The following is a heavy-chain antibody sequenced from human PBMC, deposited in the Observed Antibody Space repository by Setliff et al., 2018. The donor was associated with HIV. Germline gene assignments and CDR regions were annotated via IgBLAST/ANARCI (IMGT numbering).Heavy chain of an antibody. CDR1: GDSISSSSYS. J-gene: IGHJ5*02. Sequence: SETLSLTCTISGDSISSSSYSWGWIRQPPGKGLEWIGNIYYSGSTYYNPSLKSRVTISLDTSKNQFSLRLNSVTAADTAVYYCARVITMVWTTFDPWGQGTLVTVSS. D-gene: IGHD3-10*01. CDR2: IYYSGST. CDR3: ARVITMVWTTFDP. V-gene: IGHV4-39*07.